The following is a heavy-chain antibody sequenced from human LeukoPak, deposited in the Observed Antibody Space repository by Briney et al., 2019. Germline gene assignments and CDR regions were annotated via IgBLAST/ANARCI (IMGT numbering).Heavy chain of an antibody. CDR1: GGSISSGGYY. V-gene: IGHV4-31*03. CDR3: ARGGSGYEPRGTFDY. J-gene: IGHJ4*02. Sequence: SQTLSLTCTVSGGSISSGGYYWSWIRQHPGKGLEWIGYIYYSGSTYYNPSLKGRVTISVDTSKNQFSLKLSSVTAADTAVYYCARGGSGYEPRGTFDYWGQGTLVTVSS. CDR2: IYYSGST. D-gene: IGHD5-12*01.